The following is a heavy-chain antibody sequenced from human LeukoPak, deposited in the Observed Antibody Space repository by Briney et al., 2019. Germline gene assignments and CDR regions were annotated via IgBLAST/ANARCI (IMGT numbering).Heavy chain of an antibody. CDR1: GFAFNRYN. CDR3: AKDQGTVTAPIDY. CDR2: ISSSNYI. J-gene: IGHJ4*02. Sequence: PGGSLRLSCAAYGFAFNRYNMNWVRQAPGKGLECVSSISSSNYIYYADSVKGRFTISRDNAKNTLYLQMNSLRAEDTAVYYCAKDQGTVTAPIDYWGQGTLVTVSS. D-gene: IGHD4-17*01. V-gene: IGHV3-21*04.